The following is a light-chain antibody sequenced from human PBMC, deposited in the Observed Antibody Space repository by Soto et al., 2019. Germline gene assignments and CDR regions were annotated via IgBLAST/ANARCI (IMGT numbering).Light chain of an antibody. CDR3: QQYGSTPVT. J-gene: IGKJ1*01. V-gene: IGKV3-20*01. Sequence: EIVLTQSPGTLSLSPGERATFSCRASQSVSSSYLAWYQQKPGQAPRLLIYGASSRATGIPDRFSGSGSGTDFILTISRLEPEDFAVYYCQQYGSTPVTFGQGTKVDIK. CDR2: GAS. CDR1: QSVSSSY.